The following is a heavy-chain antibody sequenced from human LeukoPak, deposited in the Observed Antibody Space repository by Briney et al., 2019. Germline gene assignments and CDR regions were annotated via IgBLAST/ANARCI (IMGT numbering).Heavy chain of an antibody. CDR1: GGSISSSSYY. CDR2: IYYSGST. V-gene: IGHV4-39*07. J-gene: IGHJ4*02. D-gene: IGHD2-15*01. CDR3: ARDRVVVAVSGFDY. Sequence: SETLSLTCTASGGSISSSSYYWGWIRQPPGKGLEWIGSIYYSGSTYYNPSLKSRVTISVDTSKNQFSLKLSSVTAADTAVYYCARDRVVVAVSGFDYWGQGTLVTVSS.